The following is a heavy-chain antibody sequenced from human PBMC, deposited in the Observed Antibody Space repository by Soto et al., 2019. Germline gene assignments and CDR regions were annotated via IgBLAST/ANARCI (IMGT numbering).Heavy chain of an antibody. CDR1: GLSLSTSGVA. CDR3: ARSLERSTGYEHYFDH. J-gene: IGHJ4*02. D-gene: IGHD3-3*02. V-gene: IGHV2-5*02. Sequence: QITLEESGPTVVRPTQTLTLTCTLSGLSLSTSGVAVGWVRQAPGKALEWLTVIYWDDDKRYSPSLKNRLTNPKNSTKTQVLRPIINMDPVYPGKYCCARSLERSTGYEHYFDHWGPGSLVTVSS. CDR2: IYWDDDK.